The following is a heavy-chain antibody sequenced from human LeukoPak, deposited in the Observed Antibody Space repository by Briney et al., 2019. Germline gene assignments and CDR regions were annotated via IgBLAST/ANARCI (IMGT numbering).Heavy chain of an antibody. V-gene: IGHV1-8*01. J-gene: IGHJ5*02. Sequence: ASVKVSCKASGYTFTSYDINWVRQATGQGLEWVGWMNPNSGNTGYAQKFQGRVTMTRNTSISTAYMELSSLRSEDTAVYYCARGPVRSITMVRGAKENWFDPWGQGTLVTVSS. D-gene: IGHD3-10*01. CDR3: ARGPVRSITMVRGAKENWFDP. CDR1: GYTFTSYD. CDR2: MNPNSGNT.